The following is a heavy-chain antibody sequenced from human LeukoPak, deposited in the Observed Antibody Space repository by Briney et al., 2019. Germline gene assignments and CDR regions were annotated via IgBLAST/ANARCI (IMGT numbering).Heavy chain of an antibody. J-gene: IGHJ6*02. CDR2: INHSGST. CDR1: GGSFRGYY. V-gene: IGHV4-34*01. Sequence: PSETLSLTCAVYGGSFRGYYWTWIRQSPGKGLEWIGEINHSGSTNYNPSLKSRVTISVDTSKNQFSLKLSSVTAADTAVYYCARGVGSSCYRSSWGYYGMDVWGQGTTVTVSS. CDR3: ARGVGSSCYRSSWGYYGMDV. D-gene: IGHD6-13*01.